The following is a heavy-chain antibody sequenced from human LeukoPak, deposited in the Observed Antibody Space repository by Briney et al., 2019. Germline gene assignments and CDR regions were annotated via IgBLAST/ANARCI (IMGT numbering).Heavy chain of an antibody. CDR3: AKYSGSYIDAFDI. V-gene: IGHV4-39*07. Sequence: SETLSLTCTVSGGPISSSSYYWGSIRQPPGKGLEWIGSIYYSGSTYYNPSLKSRVTISVDTSKDQFSLKLSSVTAADTAVYYCAKYSGSYIDAFDIWGQGTMVTVSS. CDR1: GGPISSSSYY. CDR2: IYYSGST. J-gene: IGHJ3*02. D-gene: IGHD1-26*01.